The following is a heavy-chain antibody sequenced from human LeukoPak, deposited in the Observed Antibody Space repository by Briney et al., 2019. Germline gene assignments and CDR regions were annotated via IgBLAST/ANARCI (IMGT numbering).Heavy chain of an antibody. V-gene: IGHV3-48*04. D-gene: IGHD3-10*01. J-gene: IGHJ3*02. CDR1: GFTFSSNG. CDR2: ISATGGTI. CDR3: ARDGPRSSGSYPI. Sequence: GGSLRLSCAASGFTFSSNGMNWVRQAPGKGLEWVSYISATGGTIYYADSVKGRFTISRDNAKNSLYLQMNSLRVEDTAVYYCARDGPRSSGSYPIWGQGTMVTVSS.